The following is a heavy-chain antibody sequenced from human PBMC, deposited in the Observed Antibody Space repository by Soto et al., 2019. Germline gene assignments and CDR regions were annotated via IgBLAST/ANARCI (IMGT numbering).Heavy chain of an antibody. J-gene: IGHJ5*02. Sequence: ASVKVSCKASGYTFTGYYMHWVRQAPGQGLEWMGWINPNSGGTNYAQKFQGWVTMTRDTSISTAYMELSRLRSDDTAVYYCARGPLSLFYDFWSGGRDNWFDPWGQGTLVTVSS. V-gene: IGHV1-2*04. CDR1: GYTFTGYY. D-gene: IGHD3-3*01. CDR3: ARGPLSLFYDFWSGGRDNWFDP. CDR2: INPNSGGT.